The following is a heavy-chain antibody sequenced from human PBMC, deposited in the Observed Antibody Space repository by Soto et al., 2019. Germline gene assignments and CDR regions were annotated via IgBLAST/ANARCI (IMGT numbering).Heavy chain of an antibody. D-gene: IGHD2-2*01. V-gene: IGHV4-31*03. CDR2: IYYSGST. CDR1: GGSISSGGYY. Sequence: PSETLSLTCTVSGGSISSGGYYWSWIRQHPGKGLEWIGYIYYSGSTYYNPSLKSRVTMSVDTSKNQFSLKLSSVTAADTAVYYCATMPDRWFDPWGQGTLVTVSS. J-gene: IGHJ5*02. CDR3: ATMPDRWFDP.